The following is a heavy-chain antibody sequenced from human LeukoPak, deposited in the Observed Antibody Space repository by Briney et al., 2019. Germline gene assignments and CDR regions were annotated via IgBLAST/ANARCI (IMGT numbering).Heavy chain of an antibody. CDR1: GGSISSGGYY. Sequence: SETLSLTCTVSGGSISSGGYYWSWIRQPPGKGLEWIGYIYHSGSTYYNPSLKSRVTISVDRSKNQFSLKLSSVTAADTAVYYCARVRVVPAAARAFDIWGQGTMVTVSS. V-gene: IGHV4-30-2*01. J-gene: IGHJ3*02. D-gene: IGHD2-2*01. CDR2: IYHSGST. CDR3: ARVRVVPAAARAFDI.